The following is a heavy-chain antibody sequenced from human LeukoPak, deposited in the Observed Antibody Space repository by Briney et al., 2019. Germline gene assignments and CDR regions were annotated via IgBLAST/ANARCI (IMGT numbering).Heavy chain of an antibody. CDR3: ARDRHAFDI. CDR2: IWYDGSNK. CDR1: GFTFSSYG. Sequence: GGSLRLPCAASGFTFSSYGMHWVRQAPGKGLEWVAVIWYDGSNKYYADSVKGRFTISRDNSKNTLYLQMNSLRAEDTAVYYCARDRHAFDIWGQGTMVTVSS. V-gene: IGHV3-33*01. J-gene: IGHJ3*02.